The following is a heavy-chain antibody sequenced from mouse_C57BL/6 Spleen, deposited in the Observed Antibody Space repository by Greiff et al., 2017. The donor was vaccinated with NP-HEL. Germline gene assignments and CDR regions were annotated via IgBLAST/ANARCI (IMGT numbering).Heavy chain of an antibody. CDR3: ARWDDSYYFDY. J-gene: IGHJ2*01. D-gene: IGHD2-4*01. Sequence: VQLQQSGAELVKPGASVKLSCKASGYTFTSYWMQWVKQRPGQGLEWIGEIDPSDSYTNYNQKFKGKATLTVDTSSSTAYMQLSSLTSEDSAVYYCARWDDSYYFDYWGQGTTLTVSS. CDR1: GYTFTSYW. V-gene: IGHV1-50*01. CDR2: IDPSDSYT.